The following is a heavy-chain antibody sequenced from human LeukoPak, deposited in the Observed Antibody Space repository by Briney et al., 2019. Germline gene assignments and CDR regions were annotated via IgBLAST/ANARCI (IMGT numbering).Heavy chain of an antibody. CDR1: GGSISSSSYY. CDR2: IYDSWGT. V-gene: IGHV4-61*05. CDR3: ARHSAHSSTNDAFDI. Sequence: PSETLSLTCTVSGGSISSSSYYWGWIRQPPGKGLDWIGYIYDSWGTNYNPSLKSRVTISVDTSKNQFSLKLSTETAADTAVYYCARHSAHSSTNDAFDIWGQGTMVTVSP. J-gene: IGHJ3*02. D-gene: IGHD6-13*01.